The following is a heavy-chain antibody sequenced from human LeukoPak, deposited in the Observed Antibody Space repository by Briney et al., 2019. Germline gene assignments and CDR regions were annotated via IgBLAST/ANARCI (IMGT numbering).Heavy chain of an antibody. D-gene: IGHD4-17*01. V-gene: IGHV4-39*07. CDR2: IYYSGST. CDR1: GGSISSSSYY. J-gene: IGHJ3*02. CDR3: ARDAGDYVGAFDI. Sequence: PSETLSLTCTVSGGSISSSSYYWGWIRQPPGKGLEWIGSIYYSGSTYYNPSLKSRVTISVDRSKNQFSLKLSSVTAADTAVYYCARDAGDYVGAFDIWGQGTMVTVSS.